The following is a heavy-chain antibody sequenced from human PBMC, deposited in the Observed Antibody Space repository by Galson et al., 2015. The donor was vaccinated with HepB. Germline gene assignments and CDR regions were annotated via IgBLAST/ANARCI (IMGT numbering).Heavy chain of an antibody. J-gene: IGHJ4*02. D-gene: IGHD6-13*01. V-gene: IGHV3-9*01. CDR1: GFPFDDYA. CDR3: AKDKSVDSSSWYYFDY. CDR2: ISWNSGSI. Sequence: LRLSCAASGFPFDDYAMHWVRQAPGKGLEWVSGISWNSGSIGYADSVKGRFTISRDNAKNSLYLQMNSLRAEDTALYYCAKDKSVDSSSWYYFDYWGQGTLVTVSS.